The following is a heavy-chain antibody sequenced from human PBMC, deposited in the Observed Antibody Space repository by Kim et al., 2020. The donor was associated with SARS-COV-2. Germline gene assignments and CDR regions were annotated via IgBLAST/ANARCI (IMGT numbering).Heavy chain of an antibody. CDR2: ISAYNGNT. CDR3: ARDFDDIVLMVYAIGDAFDI. D-gene: IGHD2-8*01. J-gene: IGHJ3*02. V-gene: IGHV1-18*01. Sequence: ASVKVSCKASGYTFTSYGISWVRQAPGQGLEWMGWISAYNGNTNYAQKLQGRVTMTTDTSTSTAYMELRSLRSDDTAVYYCARDFDDIVLMVYAIGDAFDIWGQGTMVTVSS. CDR1: GYTFTSYG.